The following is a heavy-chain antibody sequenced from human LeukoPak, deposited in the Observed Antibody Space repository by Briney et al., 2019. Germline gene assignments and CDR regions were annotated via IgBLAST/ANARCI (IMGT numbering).Heavy chain of an antibody. CDR3: ARESGDYNSDY. CDR2: ISVYNGNT. V-gene: IGHV1-18*01. J-gene: IGHJ4*02. D-gene: IGHD4-17*01. CDR1: GYSFSSYG. Sequence: ASVKVSCKASGYSFSSYGVSWVRRAPGQGLEWMGWISVYNGNTKYAQKFQGRVTMTTDTSTSAAYMELRSLRSDDTAVYYCARESGDYNSDYWGQGTLVTVSS.